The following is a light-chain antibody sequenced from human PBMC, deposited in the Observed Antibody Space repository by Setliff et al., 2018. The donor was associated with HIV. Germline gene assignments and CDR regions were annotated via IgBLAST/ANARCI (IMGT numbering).Light chain of an antibody. V-gene: IGLV2-11*01. CDR1: SSDVGYYNF. Sequence: ALTQPRSVSGSPGQSVTISCTGTSSDVGYYNFVSWYQQHPGKAPKLMIYDVTKRPSGVPDRFSGSKSGNTASLTISGLQAEDEADYYCCSYAGSYTYVFGAGTKVT. CDR3: CSYAGSYTYV. J-gene: IGLJ1*01. CDR2: DVT.